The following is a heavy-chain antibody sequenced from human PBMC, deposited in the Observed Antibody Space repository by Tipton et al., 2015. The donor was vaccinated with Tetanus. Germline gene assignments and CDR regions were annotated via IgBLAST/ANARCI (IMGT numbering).Heavy chain of an antibody. V-gene: IGHV4-59*02. CDR3: ATDRRGPGEVRSLDN. J-gene: IGHJ4*02. D-gene: IGHD3-10*01. CDR2: ITDTGRT. Sequence: TLSLTCNVSGVSVTTYHWSWIRQPPGKGLEWIGYITDTGRTNYSPSLRNRLTISIDTSKTHFSLRLVSVTAADTAVYYCATDRRGPGEVRSLDNWGQGTLVTVSS. CDR1: GVSVTTYH.